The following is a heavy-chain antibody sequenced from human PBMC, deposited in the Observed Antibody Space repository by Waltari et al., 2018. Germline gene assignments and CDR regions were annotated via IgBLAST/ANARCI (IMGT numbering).Heavy chain of an antibody. CDR1: GFTFNYYW. CDR2: IKGDGSKT. CDR3: WANDY. J-gene: IGHJ4*02. V-gene: IGHV3-7*01. Sequence: EVQLVESGGGLVQPGGSLRLSCAASGFTFNYYWVPWVRQAPGKGLEWLANIKGDGSKTYYSDSVKGRFTISRDNTKNSVFLQMNSLTAEDTAVYYCWANDYWGQGTLVSVSS.